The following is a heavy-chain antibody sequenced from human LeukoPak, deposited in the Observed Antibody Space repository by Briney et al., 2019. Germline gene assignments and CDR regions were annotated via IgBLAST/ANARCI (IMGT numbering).Heavy chain of an antibody. CDR3: ARDSGDGYNDDAFDI. D-gene: IGHD5-24*01. CDR2: ISAYNGNT. J-gene: IGHJ3*02. V-gene: IGHV1-18*01. Sequence: ASVKVSCKASGGTFTSYGISWVRQAPGQGLEWMGWISAYNGNTNYAQKLQGRVTMTTDTSTSTAYMELRSLRSDDTAVYYCARDSGDGYNDDAFDIWGQGTMVTVSS. CDR1: GGTFTSYG.